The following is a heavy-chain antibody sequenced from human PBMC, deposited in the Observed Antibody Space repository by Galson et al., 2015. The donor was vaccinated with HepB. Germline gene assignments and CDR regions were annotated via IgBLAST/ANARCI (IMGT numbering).Heavy chain of an antibody. CDR1: GLTFSDYW. CDR2: INKDGNEE. J-gene: IGHJ4*02. Sequence: SLRLSCATAGLTFSDYWMSWVRQTPGKGLEGVANINKDGNEEYYVDSVKGRFTISRDNAKNSLYLQMNSLRVEDTAVYSCVTDYIGFWGQGTPVTVSS. V-gene: IGHV3-7*01. CDR3: VTDYIGF.